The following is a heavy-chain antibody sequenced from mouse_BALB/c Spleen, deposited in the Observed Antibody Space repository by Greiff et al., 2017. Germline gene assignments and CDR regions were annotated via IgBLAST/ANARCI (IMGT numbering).Heavy chain of an antibody. V-gene: IGHV3-6*02. D-gene: IGHD2-4*01. Sequence: ESGPGLVKPSQSLSLTCSVTGYSITSGYYWNWIRQFPGNKLEWMGYISYDGSNNYNPSLKNRISITRDTSKNQFFLKLNSVTTEDTATYYCARYYDYTLDYWGQGTTLTVSS. CDR3: ARYYDYTLDY. J-gene: IGHJ2*01. CDR2: ISYDGSN. CDR1: GYSITSGYY.